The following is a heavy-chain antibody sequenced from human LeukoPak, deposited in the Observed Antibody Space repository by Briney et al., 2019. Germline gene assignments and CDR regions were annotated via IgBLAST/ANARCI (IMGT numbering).Heavy chain of an antibody. J-gene: IGHJ3*02. CDR1: GGSISSYY. CDR3: ARDDYGGNSAWDAFDI. D-gene: IGHD4-23*01. V-gene: IGHV4-4*07. Sequence: SETLSLTCTVSGGSISSYYWSWIRQPAGKGLEWIGRIYTSGSTNYNPSLKSRVTMSVDTSKNQFSLKLSSVTAADTAVYYCARDDYGGNSAWDAFDIWGQGTMVTVSS. CDR2: IYTSGST.